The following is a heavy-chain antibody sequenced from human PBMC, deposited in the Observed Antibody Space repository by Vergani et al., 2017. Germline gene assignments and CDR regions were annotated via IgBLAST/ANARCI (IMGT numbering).Heavy chain of an antibody. CDR2: INHSRST. CDR1: GGSFSGYY. D-gene: IGHD3-22*01. J-gene: IGHJ3*02. CDR3: AIMDQYYYDRSGYSRFHI. V-gene: IGHV4-34*01. Sequence: QVQLQQWGAGLLKPSETLSLTCAVYGGSFSGYYWSWIRQPPGKGLEWIGEINHSRSTNYNPSLKSLVTISVDTSKKQFSLKLSSVTAADTAVYYCAIMDQYYYDRSGYSRFHIWGQGTMVTVSS.